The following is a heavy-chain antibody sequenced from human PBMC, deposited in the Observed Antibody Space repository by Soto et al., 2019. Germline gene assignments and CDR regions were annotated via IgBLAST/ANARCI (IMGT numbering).Heavy chain of an antibody. J-gene: IGHJ6*02. CDR2: IYYSGST. V-gene: IGHV4-59*01. Sequence: SETLSLTCTVSGGSISSYYWSWIRQPPGKGLEWIGYIYYSGSTNYNPSLKSRVTISVDTSKNQFSLKLSSVTAADTAVYYCARDQQGDYGMDVWGQGTTVTVSS. CDR1: GGSISSYY. D-gene: IGHD6-13*01. CDR3: ARDQQGDYGMDV.